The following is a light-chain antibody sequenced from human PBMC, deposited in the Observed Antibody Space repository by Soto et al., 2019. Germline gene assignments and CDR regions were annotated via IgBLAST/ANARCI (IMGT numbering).Light chain of an antibody. Sequence: DIVMTQSPDSLDVSLGEMATINCKSSQSVLYSSNNKNYLAWYQQKPGQPPKLLIYWASTRESGVPDRFSGSGSGTDFTLTISSLQAEDVAVYYCQQYYRPWTFGQGTKVEIK. J-gene: IGKJ1*01. V-gene: IGKV4-1*01. CDR2: WAS. CDR3: QQYYRPWT. CDR1: QSVLYSSNNKNY.